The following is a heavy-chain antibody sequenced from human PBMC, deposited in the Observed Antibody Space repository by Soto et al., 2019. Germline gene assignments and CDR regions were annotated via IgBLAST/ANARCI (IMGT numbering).Heavy chain of an antibody. J-gene: IGHJ4*02. CDR1: GFSLTTSGVG. V-gene: IGHV2-5*02. CDR2: IYWDDDK. Sequence: QITLNESGPTQVKPRQTLTLTCTFSGFSLTTSGVGVGWIRQSPGKAPEWLALIYWDDDKRYSPSLKSRLTITQDTSKKQVVLTMADLDPADTATYYCAHRVLRTVFGLVTTTAIYFDFWGQGTPVAVSS. CDR3: AHRVLRTVFGLVTTTAIYFDF. D-gene: IGHD3-3*01.